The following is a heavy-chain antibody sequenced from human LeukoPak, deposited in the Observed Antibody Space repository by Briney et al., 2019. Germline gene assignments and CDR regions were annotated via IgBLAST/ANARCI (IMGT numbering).Heavy chain of an antibody. CDR2: ISGSGGST. CDR1: GFTFSSYA. CDR3: ARGRVESDY. D-gene: IGHD3-3*01. V-gene: IGHV3-23*01. Sequence: GGSLRLSCAASGFTFSSYAMSWVRQAPGKGLEWVSAISGSGGSTYYADSVKGRFTISRDNAKNSLYLQMNSLRAEDTAVYYCARGRVESDYWGQGTLVTVSS. J-gene: IGHJ4*02.